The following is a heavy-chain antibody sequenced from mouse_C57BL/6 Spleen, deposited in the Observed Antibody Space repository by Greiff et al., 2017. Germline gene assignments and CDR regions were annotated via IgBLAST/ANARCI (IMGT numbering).Heavy chain of an antibody. CDR2: IYPGSGST. CDR1: GYTFTSYW. D-gene: IGHD3-2*02. Sequence: QVQLQQSGAELVKPGASVKMSCKASGYTFTSYWLTWVKQRPGQGIEWIGDIYPGSGSTNYNEKFKSKATLAVDTSSSTAYMQLSSLTSEDSAVYYWAKSVDSSGYVFDYWGQGTTLTVSS. J-gene: IGHJ2*01. CDR3: AKSVDSSGYVFDY. V-gene: IGHV1-55*01.